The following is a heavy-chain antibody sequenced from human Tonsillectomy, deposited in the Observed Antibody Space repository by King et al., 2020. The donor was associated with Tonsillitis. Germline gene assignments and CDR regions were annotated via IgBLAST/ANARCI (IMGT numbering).Heavy chain of an antibody. Sequence: VQLVESGGGVVQPGRSLRLSCAGSGFSFNNYCMHWVRQAPGQGLEWVAVVSSDGRTVFYGDSVKGRFTISRDNSKNTMDLQMNSLRSEDTAMCYCTKEKESSGLYKFSFDFWGQGTLVTVSS. CDR2: VSSDGRTV. D-gene: IGHD3-22*01. CDR1: GFSFNNYC. CDR3: TKEKESSGLYKFSFDF. V-gene: IGHV3-30*18. J-gene: IGHJ4*02.